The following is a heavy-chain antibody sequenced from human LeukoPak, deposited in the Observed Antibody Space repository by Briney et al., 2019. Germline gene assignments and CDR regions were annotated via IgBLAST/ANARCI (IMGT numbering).Heavy chain of an antibody. CDR3: ARAEGDYDPLNWIDP. D-gene: IGHD3-16*01. CDR1: GYTFSNHG. Sequence: ASVKVSCKASGYTFSNHGIGWVRQAPGQGLEWVGWISAHTGNTNYAQKDQGRVTMTTDTSTSTAYMELRSLTSDDTAVYYCARAEGDYDPLNWIDPWGQGTLVIVSS. J-gene: IGHJ5*02. V-gene: IGHV1-18*01. CDR2: ISAHTGNT.